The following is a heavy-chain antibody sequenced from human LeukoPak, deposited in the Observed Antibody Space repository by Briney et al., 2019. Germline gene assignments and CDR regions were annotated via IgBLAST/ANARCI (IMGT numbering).Heavy chain of an antibody. Sequence: PSETLSLTCTVSGGSISSSSYYWGWIRQPPGKGLEWIGSIYYSGSTYYNPSLKSRVTISVDTSKNQFSLKLSSVTAADTAVYYCARRGILYYYDSSGEFDYWGQGTLVTVSS. D-gene: IGHD3-22*01. CDR2: IYYSGST. V-gene: IGHV4-39*01. CDR3: ARRGILYYYDSSGEFDY. J-gene: IGHJ4*02. CDR1: GGSISSSSYY.